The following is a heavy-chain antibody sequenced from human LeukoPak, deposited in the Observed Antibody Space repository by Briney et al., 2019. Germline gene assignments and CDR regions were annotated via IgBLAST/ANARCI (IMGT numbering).Heavy chain of an antibody. CDR2: INTNTGNP. D-gene: IGHD2-15*01. Sequence: ASVKVSCKASGYTFTSYAMNWVRQAPGQGLEWMGWINTNTGNPTYAQGFTGRFVFSLDTSVSTAYLQISSLKAEDTAVYYCARDYCSGGSCYNRFDYWGQGTLVTVSS. CDR1: GYTFTSYA. J-gene: IGHJ4*02. CDR3: ARDYCSGGSCYNRFDY. V-gene: IGHV7-4-1*02.